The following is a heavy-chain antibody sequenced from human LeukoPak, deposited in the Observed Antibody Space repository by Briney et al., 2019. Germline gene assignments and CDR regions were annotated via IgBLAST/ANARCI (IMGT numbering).Heavy chain of an antibody. Sequence: SVKVPCKASGGTFSCYAISWVRQAPGQGLEWMGRIIPILGIANYAQKFQGRVTITADKSTSTAYMELSSLRSEDTAVYYCARDRSPIVVVPAATFLYYYYGMDVWGQGTTVTVSS. CDR3: ARDRSPIVVVPAATFLYYYYGMDV. V-gene: IGHV1-69*04. CDR1: GGTFSCYA. J-gene: IGHJ6*02. CDR2: IIPILGIA. D-gene: IGHD2-2*01.